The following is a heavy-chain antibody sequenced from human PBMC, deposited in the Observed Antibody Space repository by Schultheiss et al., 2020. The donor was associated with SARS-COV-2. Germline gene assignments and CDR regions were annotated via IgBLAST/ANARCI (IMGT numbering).Heavy chain of an antibody. J-gene: IGHJ5*02. CDR3: ASWIAAAGTGWFDP. CDR2: IYPGDSDT. Sequence: GGSLRLSCKGSGYSFTSYWIGWVRQMPGKGLEWMGIIYPGDSDTRYSPSFQGQVTISADKSISTAYLQWSSLKASDTAMYYCASWIAAAGTGWFDPWGQGTLVTVSS. V-gene: IGHV5-51*01. CDR1: GYSFTSYW. D-gene: IGHD6-13*01.